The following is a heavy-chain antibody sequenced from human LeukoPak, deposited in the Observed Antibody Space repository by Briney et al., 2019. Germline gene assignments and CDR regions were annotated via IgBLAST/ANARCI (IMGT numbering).Heavy chain of an antibody. J-gene: IGHJ4*02. V-gene: IGHV3-30*18. CDR2: ISYDGSNK. CDR1: GFTFSSYG. Sequence: PGGSLRLSCAASGFTFSSYGMHWVRQAPGKGLEWVAVISYDGSNKYYADSVKGRFTISRDNSKNTPYLQMNSLRAEDTAVYYCAKVGFDYWGQGTLVTVSS. D-gene: IGHD3-10*01. CDR3: AKVGFDY.